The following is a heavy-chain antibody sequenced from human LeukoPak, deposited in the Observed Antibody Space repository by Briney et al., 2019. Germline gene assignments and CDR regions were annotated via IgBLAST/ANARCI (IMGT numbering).Heavy chain of an antibody. CDR3: ASDTFSYDGSAYVQFDY. J-gene: IGHJ4*02. CDR2: IYSGGST. CDR1: GFTVSSNY. D-gene: IGHD3-22*01. Sequence: GGSLRLSCAASGFTVSSNYMNWVRQPPGKGLEWVSVIYSGGSTYYTDSVKGRFTISRDNLKNTVSLQMNSLRAEDTAVYYCASDTFSYDGSAYVQFDYWGQGTLVTVSS. V-gene: IGHV3-53*01.